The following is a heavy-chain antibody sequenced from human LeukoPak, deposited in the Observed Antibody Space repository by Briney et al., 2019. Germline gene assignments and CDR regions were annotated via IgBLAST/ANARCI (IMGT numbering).Heavy chain of an antibody. Sequence: SETLSLTCTVSGGSISSYYWSWIRQPPGKGLEWIGYIYYSGSTNYNPSLKSRVTISVDTSKNQFSLKLSSVTAADTAVYYCARMPYSSSWYRFDYGGQGTLVTVSS. CDR3: ARMPYSSSWYRFDY. D-gene: IGHD6-13*01. CDR2: IYYSGST. J-gene: IGHJ4*02. V-gene: IGHV4-59*08. CDR1: GGSISSYY.